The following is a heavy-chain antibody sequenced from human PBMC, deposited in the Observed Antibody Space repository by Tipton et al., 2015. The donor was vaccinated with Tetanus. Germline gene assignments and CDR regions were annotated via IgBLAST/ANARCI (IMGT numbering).Heavy chain of an antibody. CDR3: ARDLYHYDDTGYHRRYYLDS. V-gene: IGHV1-69*06. Sequence: QLVQSGPEVKKPGSSVKVSCKASGGTFNTYVINWVRQAPGEGLEWMGGIVTILGAPNYAQKFQGRVTITAESSTSSVYMELRGLRSEDAAVYFCARDLYHYDDTGYHRRYYLDSWGQGTLVTVSS. J-gene: IGHJ4*02. D-gene: IGHD3-22*01. CDR1: GGTFNTYV. CDR2: IVTILGAP.